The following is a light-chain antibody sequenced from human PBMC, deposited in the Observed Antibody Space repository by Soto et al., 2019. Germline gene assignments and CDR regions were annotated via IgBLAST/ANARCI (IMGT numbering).Light chain of an antibody. CDR1: SSNIGRGFD. J-gene: IGLJ1*01. V-gene: IGLV1-40*01. Sequence: QSVLTQPPSVSGAPGQRVTISCTGSSSNIGRGFDVHWYQQVPETAPKLLIYANTNRPSGVPDRFSGSRSATSASLDITGLQAEDEADYYCQSYDSSLSPRYVFGTGTKVTVL. CDR2: ANT. CDR3: QSYDSSLSPRYV.